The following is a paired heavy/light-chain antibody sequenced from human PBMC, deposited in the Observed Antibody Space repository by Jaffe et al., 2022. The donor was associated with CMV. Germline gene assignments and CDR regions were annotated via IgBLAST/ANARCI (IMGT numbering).Heavy chain of an antibody. J-gene: IGHJ5*02. CDR1: DYTFSNYG. Sequence: QVQLVQSGAEVREPGASVNVSCKTSDYTFSNYGIGWVRQAPGQGLEWMGWISAQNGDTLYARKFQARVTMTTDTSTNTAYLALQTLTSDDTAIYYCARAYSGWPNNWFDPWGQGTLVIVSS. D-gene: IGHD6-19*01. CDR3: ARAYSGWPNNWFDP. V-gene: IGHV1-18*01. CDR2: ISAQNGDT.
Light chain of an antibody. CDR3: QKYASDPQT. V-gene: IGKV1-27*01. CDR2: GAS. CDR1: RGIGNY. Sequence: DIQMTQSPSSLSASVGDRVTITCRASRGIGNYLAWYQQKPGRVPDLLIHGASTLQSGVPSRFSGSGYGMEFTLTISSLQPEDVATYYCQKYASDPQTFGPGTKVEIK. J-gene: IGKJ1*01.